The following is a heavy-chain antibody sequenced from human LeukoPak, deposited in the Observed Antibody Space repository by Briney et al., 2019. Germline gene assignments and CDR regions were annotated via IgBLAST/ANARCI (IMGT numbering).Heavy chain of an antibody. CDR3: ARDLYYGALGPYFDY. CDR1: GGSISSYY. Sequence: SETLSLTCTVSGGSISSYYWSWIRQPPGKGLEWIGYIYYSGSTNYNPSLKSRVTMSVDTSKNQFSLKLSSVTAADTAVYYCARDLYYGALGPYFDYWGQGTLVTVSS. D-gene: IGHD4-17*01. J-gene: IGHJ4*02. CDR2: IYYSGST. V-gene: IGHV4-59*12.